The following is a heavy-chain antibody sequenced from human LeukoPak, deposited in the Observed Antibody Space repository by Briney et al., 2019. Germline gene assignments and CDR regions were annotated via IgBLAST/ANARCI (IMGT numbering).Heavy chain of an antibody. CDR1: GYTFTSYY. J-gene: IGHJ5*02. CDR3: ARDKGVTMVRENWFDR. Sequence: ASVKVSCKASGYTFTSYYMHWVRQAPGQGLEWMGIINPSGGSTNYAQKFQGRVTMTRDTSTSTVYMELSSMRSEGTAVYYCARDKGVTMVRENWFDRWGQGTLVTVSS. D-gene: IGHD3-10*01. CDR2: INPSGGST. V-gene: IGHV1-46*01.